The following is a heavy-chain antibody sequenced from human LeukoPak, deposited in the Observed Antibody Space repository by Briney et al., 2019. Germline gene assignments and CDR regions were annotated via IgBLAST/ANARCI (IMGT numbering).Heavy chain of an antibody. CDR2: IYYSGST. Sequence: PSETLSHTCTVSGGSISSSSYYWGWIRQPPGKGLEWIGSIYYSGSTYYNPSLKSRVTISVDTSKNQFSLKLSSVTAADTAVYYCARLYYDTSGYFDYWGQGTLVTVSS. CDR3: ARLYYDTSGYFDY. D-gene: IGHD3-22*01. J-gene: IGHJ4*02. CDR1: GGSISSSSYY. V-gene: IGHV4-39*01.